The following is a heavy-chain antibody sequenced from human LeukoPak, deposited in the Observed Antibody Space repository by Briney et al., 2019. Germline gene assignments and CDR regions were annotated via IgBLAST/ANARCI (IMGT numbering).Heavy chain of an antibody. J-gene: IGHJ4*02. Sequence: GGSLRLSCAASGFTFDDYGMSWVRQAPGKGLEWVSGINWNSGSTGYADSVKGRFTISRDNAKNSLYLQINSLRAEDTALYYCARASLYDNSAYYLDYWGQGTLVTVSS. CDR3: ARASLYDNSAYYLDY. CDR1: GFTFDDYG. D-gene: IGHD3-22*01. V-gene: IGHV3-20*04. CDR2: INWNSGST.